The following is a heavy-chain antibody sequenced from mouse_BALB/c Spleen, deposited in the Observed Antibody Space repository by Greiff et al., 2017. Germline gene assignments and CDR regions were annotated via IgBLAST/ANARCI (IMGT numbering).Heavy chain of an antibody. Sequence: VQLKQSGPGLVKPSQSLSLTCSVTGYSITSGYYWNWIRQFPGNKLEWMGYISYDGSNNYNPSLKNRISITRDTSKNQFFLKLNSVTTEDTATYYCARGEDGYAWFAYCGQGTLVTVSA. D-gene: IGHD2-2*01. CDR2: ISYDGSN. J-gene: IGHJ3*01. CDR3: ARGEDGYAWFAY. CDR1: GYSITSGYY. V-gene: IGHV3-6*02.